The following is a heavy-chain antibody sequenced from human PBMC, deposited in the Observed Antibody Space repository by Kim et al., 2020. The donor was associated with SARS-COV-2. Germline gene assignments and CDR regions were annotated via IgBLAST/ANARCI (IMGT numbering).Heavy chain of an antibody. CDR1: GFTFDDYT. CDR3: AKDMFKYRDGYKSGWGAFDY. V-gene: IGHV3-43*01. CDR2: ISWDGGST. J-gene: IGHJ4*02. Sequence: GGSLRLSCAASGFTFDDYTMHWVRQAPGKGLEWVSLISWDGGSTYYADSVKGRFTISRDNSKNSLYLQMNSLRTEDTALYYCAKDMFKYRDGYKSGWGAFDYWGQGTLVTVSS. D-gene: IGHD3-10*01.